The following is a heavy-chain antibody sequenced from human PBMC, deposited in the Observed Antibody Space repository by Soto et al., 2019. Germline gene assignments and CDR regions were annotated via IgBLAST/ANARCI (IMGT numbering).Heavy chain of an antibody. Sequence: SETLSLTCTVSGGSISSSSYYWGWIRQPPGKGLEWIGSIYYSGSTYYNPSLKSRVTISVDTSKNQFSLKLSSVTAADTAVYYCARHGGKSGSGSYYMGYYYYGMDVWGQGTTVTVSS. CDR2: IYYSGST. V-gene: IGHV4-39*01. D-gene: IGHD3-10*01. CDR1: GGSISSSSYY. J-gene: IGHJ6*02. CDR3: ARHGGKSGSGSYYMGYYYYGMDV.